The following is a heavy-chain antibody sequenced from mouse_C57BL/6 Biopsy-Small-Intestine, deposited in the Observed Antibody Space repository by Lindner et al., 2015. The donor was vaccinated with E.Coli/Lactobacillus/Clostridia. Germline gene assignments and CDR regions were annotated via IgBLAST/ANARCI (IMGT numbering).Heavy chain of an antibody. Sequence: VQLQESGPVLVKPGASVKMSCKASGYTFTDYYLNWVKQSHGKSLEWIGIIIPHNGGTSYNQKFKGKATLTVDKSSSTAYMELNSLTSEDSAIYYCARSAYYYGSSYFAYWGQGTLVTVSA. J-gene: IGHJ3*01. V-gene: IGHV1-19*01. CDR2: IIPHNGGT. CDR3: ARSAYYYGSSYFAY. D-gene: IGHD1-1*01. CDR1: GYTFTDYY.